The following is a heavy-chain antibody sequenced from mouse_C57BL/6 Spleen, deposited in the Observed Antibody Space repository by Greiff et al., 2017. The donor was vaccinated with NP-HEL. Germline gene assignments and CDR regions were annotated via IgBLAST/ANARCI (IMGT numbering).Heavy chain of an antibody. Sequence: EVHLVESEGGLVQPGSSMKLSCTASGFTFSDYYMAWVRQVPEKGLEWVANINYDGSSTYYLDSLKSRFIISRDNAKNILYLQMSSLKSEDTATYYCARVGGYDYGAMDYWGQGTSVTVSS. CDR2: INYDGSST. J-gene: IGHJ4*01. D-gene: IGHD2-4*01. CDR1: GFTFSDYY. CDR3: ARVGGYDYGAMDY. V-gene: IGHV5-16*01.